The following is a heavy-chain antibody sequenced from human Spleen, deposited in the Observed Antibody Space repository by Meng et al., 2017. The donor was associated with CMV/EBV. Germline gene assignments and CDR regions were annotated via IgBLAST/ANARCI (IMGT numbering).Heavy chain of an antibody. CDR1: GFIFSSYW. CDR3: ARTYNWNVG. V-gene: IGHV3-7*01. Sequence: GESLKISCAASGFIFSSYWLSWVRQAPGKGLEWVAKMRPDGTEKFYVDSVKGRFTISRDNAKNSLYLQMNSLRAEDTAVYYCARTYNWNVGWGQGTLVTVSS. CDR2: MRPDGTEK. J-gene: IGHJ4*02. D-gene: IGHD1-1*01.